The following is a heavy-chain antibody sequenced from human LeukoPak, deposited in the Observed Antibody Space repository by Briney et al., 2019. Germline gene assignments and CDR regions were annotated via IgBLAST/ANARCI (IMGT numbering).Heavy chain of an antibody. CDR2: ISWNSGSI. V-gene: IGHV3-9*01. D-gene: IGHD3-9*01. J-gene: IGHJ4*02. CDR3: AKDISPYDILTGFDY. CDR1: GFTFDDYA. Sequence: GGSLRLSCAASGFTFDDYAMHWVRQAPGKGLEWVSGISWNSGSITYADSVKGRFTISRDNAKNSLYLQMNSLRAEDTALYYCAKDISPYDILTGFDYWGQGTLVTVSS.